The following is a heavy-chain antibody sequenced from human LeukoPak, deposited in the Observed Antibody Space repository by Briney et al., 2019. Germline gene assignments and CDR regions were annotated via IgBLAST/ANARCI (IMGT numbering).Heavy chain of an antibody. Sequence: GGSLRLSCTTSGFTFDFYAMHWVRQAPGKGLEWVAVMSYDGRYRYYADSAKGRFTNSRDNSKRTLYLEMSSLRPEDTALYYCARSELYYGSESYYHLDYWGHGTLVTVSS. CDR1: GFTFDFYA. V-gene: IGHV3-30*03. D-gene: IGHD3-10*01. CDR3: ARSELYYGSESYYHLDY. J-gene: IGHJ4*01. CDR2: MSYDGRYR.